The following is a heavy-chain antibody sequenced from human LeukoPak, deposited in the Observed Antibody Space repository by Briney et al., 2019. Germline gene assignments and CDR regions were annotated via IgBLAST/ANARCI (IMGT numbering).Heavy chain of an antibody. D-gene: IGHD3-9*01. J-gene: IGHJ4*02. CDR2: ISAYNGST. CDR3: ARVFTYYDILTGYYPY. CDR1: GYTFTSYG. Sequence: ASVKVSCKASGYTFTSYGISWVRQAPGQGLEWMGWISAYNGSTNYAQKLQGRVTMTTDTSTSTAYMELRSLRSDDTAVYYCARVFTYYDILTGYYPYWGQGTLVTASS. V-gene: IGHV1-18*01.